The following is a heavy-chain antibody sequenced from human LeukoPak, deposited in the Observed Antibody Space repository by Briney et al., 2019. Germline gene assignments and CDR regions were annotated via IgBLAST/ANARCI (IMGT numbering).Heavy chain of an antibody. CDR2: IYSAGNT. CDR1: GFTFRSYG. D-gene: IGHD3-16*01. CDR3: ARRAGAYTHPYDY. J-gene: IGHJ4*02. V-gene: IGHV3-53*01. Sequence: PGGSLRLSCAASGFTFRSYGMSWVRQAPGKGLEWVSFIYSAGNTHYSDSVKGRFTISIDNSKNTLYLQMNSLRAEDTAVYYCARRAGAYTHPYDYWGQGTLVTVSS.